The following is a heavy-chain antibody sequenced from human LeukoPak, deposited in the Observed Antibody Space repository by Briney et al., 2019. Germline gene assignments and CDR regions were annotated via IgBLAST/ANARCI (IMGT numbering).Heavy chain of an antibody. CDR2: IYYSGST. CDR3: ARDRVAAGTGVDAFDI. V-gene: IGHV4-39*07. J-gene: IGHJ3*02. D-gene: IGHD6-13*01. Sequence: PSETLSLTCTVSGGSISSSSYYWGWIRQPPGKGLEWIGSIYYSGSTYYNPSLKSRVTISVDTSKNQFSLKLSSVTAADTAVYYCARDRVAAGTGVDAFDIWGQGTMVTVSS. CDR1: GGSISSSSYY.